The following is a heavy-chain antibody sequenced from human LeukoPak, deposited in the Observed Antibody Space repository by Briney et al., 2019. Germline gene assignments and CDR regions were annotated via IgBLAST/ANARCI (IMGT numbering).Heavy chain of an antibody. J-gene: IGHJ5*02. Sequence: GGSLRLFCAASGFTFSSYEMNWVRQAPGKGLEGVSYISSSGSTIYYADSVKGRFTISRDNAKNSPYLQMNGLRAEDTAVYYCARDPPKVVPAAMEGWFDPWGQGTLVTVSS. CDR1: GFTFSSYE. CDR2: ISSSGSTI. V-gene: IGHV3-48*03. D-gene: IGHD2-2*01. CDR3: ARDPPKVVPAAMEGWFDP.